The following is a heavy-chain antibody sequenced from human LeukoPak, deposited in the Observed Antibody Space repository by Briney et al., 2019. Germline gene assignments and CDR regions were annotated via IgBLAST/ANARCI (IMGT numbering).Heavy chain of an antibody. V-gene: IGHV3-21*05. D-gene: IGHD2-2*01. CDR1: EFTFSLYA. CDR2: INDVSGDI. Sequence: GGSLRLSCTASEFTFSLYAMNWVRQAPGKGLGWVSYINDVSGDIHYADSVKGRFTISRDNAKNTLYLQMHSLRAEDTAVYYCARDTYQPGRIDCWGQGTLVIVSS. CDR3: ARDTYQPGRIDC. J-gene: IGHJ4*02.